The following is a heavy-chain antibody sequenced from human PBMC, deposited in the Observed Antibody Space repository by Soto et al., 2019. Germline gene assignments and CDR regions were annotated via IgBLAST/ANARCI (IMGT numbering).Heavy chain of an antibody. CDR3: AHSPCSGGTCYLFDY. Sequence: QITLKESGPTLVKPTQTLTLTCTISGFSLSTSGVGVGWIRQPPGKSLEWLALIYWDDVQRYSPSLKTRLTITKDNSRSQVVLTMTNMDPVDTATYYCAHSPCSGGTCYLFDYWGQGTLVTVSS. J-gene: IGHJ4*02. V-gene: IGHV2-5*02. CDR2: IYWDDVQ. CDR1: GFSLSTSGVG. D-gene: IGHD2-15*01.